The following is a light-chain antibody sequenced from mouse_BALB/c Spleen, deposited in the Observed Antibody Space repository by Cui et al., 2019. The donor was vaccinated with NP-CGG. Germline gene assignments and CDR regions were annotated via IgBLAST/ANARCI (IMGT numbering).Light chain of an antibody. CDR1: TGAVTTNNY. CDR2: GTN. V-gene: IGLV1*01. J-gene: IGLJ1*01. Sequence: AVVTQASALTTSHGETVTFTCRSSTGAVTTNNYANWVQEKPDHLFTGLIGGTNNRAPGVPARFSGSLIGNKAALTITGAQTEGEAIYFCTLWYNNHWVFGGGTKLTVL. CDR3: TLWYNNHWV.